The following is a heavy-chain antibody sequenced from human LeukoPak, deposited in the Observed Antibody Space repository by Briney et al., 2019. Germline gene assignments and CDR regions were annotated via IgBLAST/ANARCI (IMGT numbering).Heavy chain of an antibody. CDR1: GFTFSSYA. Sequence: GGSLRLSCAASGFTFSSYAMHWVRQAPGKGLEWVAVISYDGSNKYYADSVKGRFTISRDNSKNTLYLQMNSLRAEDTAVYYCARATYVWIQLWLPLQTSLDYWGQGTLVTVSS. J-gene: IGHJ4*02. D-gene: IGHD5-18*01. CDR3: ARATYVWIQLWLPLQTSLDY. V-gene: IGHV3-30-3*01. CDR2: ISYDGSNK.